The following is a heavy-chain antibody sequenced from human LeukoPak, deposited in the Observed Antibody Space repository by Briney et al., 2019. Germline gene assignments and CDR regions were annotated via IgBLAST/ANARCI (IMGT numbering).Heavy chain of an antibody. CDR1: GGSISDNY. V-gene: IGHV4-59*08. CDR2: AYYSGHT. CDR3: ARHPFATPFDY. Sequence: SETLSLTCTVSGGSISDNYRSWIRQPPGKGLEWIGYAYYSGHTNYNSSLKSRVTMSLDTSKSQFSLRLSSVTAADTAVYFCARHPFATPFDYWGPRTLVTVSS. D-gene: IGHD2-15*01. J-gene: IGHJ4*02.